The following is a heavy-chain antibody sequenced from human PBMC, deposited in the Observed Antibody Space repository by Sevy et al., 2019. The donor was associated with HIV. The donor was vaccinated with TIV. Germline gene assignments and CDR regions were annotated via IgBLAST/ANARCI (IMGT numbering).Heavy chain of an antibody. Sequence: GGSLRLSCGASGFTFSPYWMTWVRQGPGRGLEWVANISPDESEKYTVNSVKGRFTVSRDNAKNSLYLQMHSLRAEDTAVYYCARDLFGSGNDIFTGKHGLDVWGQGTTVTVSS. V-gene: IGHV3-7*03. D-gene: IGHD3-9*01. CDR1: GFTFSPYW. CDR2: ISPDESEK. CDR3: ARDLFGSGNDIFTGKHGLDV. J-gene: IGHJ6*02.